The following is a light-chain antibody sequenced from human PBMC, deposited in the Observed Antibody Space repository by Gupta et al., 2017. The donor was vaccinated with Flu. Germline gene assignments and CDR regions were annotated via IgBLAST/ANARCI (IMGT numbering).Light chain of an antibody. V-gene: IGKV1-39*01. Sequence: PSSLSASVGDRVTISCRASQRISTFLNWYQQKPGKAPKLLIYAASRLQSGVPSRFSGSGSGTDFTLTISRLQPEDFATYYCQQRHSTPWTFGQGTKVEIK. J-gene: IGKJ1*01. CDR1: QRISTF. CDR2: AAS. CDR3: QQRHSTPWT.